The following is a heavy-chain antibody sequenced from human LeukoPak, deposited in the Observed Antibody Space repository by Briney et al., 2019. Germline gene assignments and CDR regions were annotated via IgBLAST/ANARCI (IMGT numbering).Heavy chain of an antibody. V-gene: IGHV4-30-2*01. CDR3: ARGYGMDV. Sequence: SETLSLTCAVSGGSISSGGYSWSWIRQPPGKGLEWIGYIYHSGSTYYNPSLKSRVTISVDRSRNQFSLKLSSVTAADTAVYYCARGYGMDVWGQGTTVTVSS. CDR2: IYHSGST. J-gene: IGHJ6*02. CDR1: GGSISSGGYS.